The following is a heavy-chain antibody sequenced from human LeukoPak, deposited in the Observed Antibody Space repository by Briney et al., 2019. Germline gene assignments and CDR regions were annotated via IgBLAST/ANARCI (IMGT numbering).Heavy chain of an antibody. J-gene: IGHJ4*02. V-gene: IGHV3-23*01. D-gene: IGHD6-13*01. CDR3: TKDRRGPGAGTWYFDS. Sequence: GGSLTLPCVASGFTHYSTTMGWVRQAPGRAREWVSSITAIDGRTYYADSVRGQFTISRDNSKNTVYLQLNSLRAGDTAIYYCTKDRRGPGAGTWYFDSWGQGTLVTVSS. CDR2: ITAIDGRT. CDR1: GFTHYSTT.